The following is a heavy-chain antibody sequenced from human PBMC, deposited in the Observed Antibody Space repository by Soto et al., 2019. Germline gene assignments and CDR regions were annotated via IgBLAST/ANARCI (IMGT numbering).Heavy chain of an antibody. V-gene: IGHV3-15*07. D-gene: IGHD6-13*01. Sequence: GGSLRLSCAASGFTFSNAWMNWVRQAPGKGLEWVGRIKSKTDGGTTDYAAPVKGRFTISRDDSKNTLYLQMNSLKTEDTAVYYCTTGDSSSWYTPLDYWGQGTLVTVSS. J-gene: IGHJ4*02. CDR2: IKSKTDGGTT. CDR1: GFTFSNAW. CDR3: TTGDSSSWYTPLDY.